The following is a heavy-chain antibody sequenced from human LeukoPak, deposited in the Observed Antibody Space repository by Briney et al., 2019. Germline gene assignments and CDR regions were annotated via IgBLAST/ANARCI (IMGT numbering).Heavy chain of an antibody. CDR1: GGTFSSYA. Sequence: GASVKVSCKASGGTFSSYAFSWVRQAPGQGRGWMGGIIPIFGTANYAQKFQGRVTITTDESTSTAYMELSSLRSEDAAVYYCASPNAYGGNSLGRDYFNYWGQGTLVTVSS. J-gene: IGHJ4*02. CDR3: ASPNAYGGNSLGRDYFNY. CDR2: IIPIFGTA. D-gene: IGHD4-23*01. V-gene: IGHV1-69*05.